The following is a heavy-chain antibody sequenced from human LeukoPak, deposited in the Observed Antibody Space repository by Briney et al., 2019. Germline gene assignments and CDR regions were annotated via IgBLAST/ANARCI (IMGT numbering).Heavy chain of an antibody. CDR3: ARGRLRYNWFDP. V-gene: IGHV1-46*01. Sequence: ASVKVSCKASGYTFTNYEMHWVRQAPGQGLEWMGIINPGTGGTRNAQKFRGRVTMTRDTSTSTVYMELSSLRSEDTAVYYCARGRLRYNWFDPWGQGTLVTVSS. CDR2: INPGTGGT. J-gene: IGHJ5*02. CDR1: GYTFTNYE.